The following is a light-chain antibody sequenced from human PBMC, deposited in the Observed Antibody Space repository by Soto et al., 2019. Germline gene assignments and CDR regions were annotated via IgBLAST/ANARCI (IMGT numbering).Light chain of an antibody. Sequence: QSVLTQPASVSGSPGQSITISCTGTSSDVGGYNYVSWYQQHPGKAPKLMIYEVSNRPSGVSNRFSGSKSGNTASLTISGLQAEDEADYYCSSYTSSFYVFGTGTKVTV. CDR3: SSYTSSFYV. CDR2: EVS. V-gene: IGLV2-14*01. CDR1: SSDVGGYNY. J-gene: IGLJ1*01.